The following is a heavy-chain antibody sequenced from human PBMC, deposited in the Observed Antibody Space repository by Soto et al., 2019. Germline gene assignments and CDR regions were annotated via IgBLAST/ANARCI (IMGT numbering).Heavy chain of an antibody. Sequence: QVQLVQSGAEVKKPGASVKVSCKASGYPFTSSGISWVRQAPGQGREWTGWINPYDGNTNYAQKLQGRGTMTTDTSTNTAYMELGSLRSDDTAVYYFARDWFGIDYWGQGNLVTVSS. CDR2: INPYDGNT. CDR3: ARDWFGIDY. J-gene: IGHJ4*02. D-gene: IGHD3-16*01. CDR1: GYPFTSSG. V-gene: IGHV1-18*01.